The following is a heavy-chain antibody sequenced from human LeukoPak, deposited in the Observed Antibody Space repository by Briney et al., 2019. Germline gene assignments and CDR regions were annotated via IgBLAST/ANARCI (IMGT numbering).Heavy chain of an antibody. D-gene: IGHD4-23*01. J-gene: IGHJ5*02. V-gene: IGHV4-34*01. Sequence: SETLSLICAVCGGSFSGYYWIWIRQPPGKGLEWIGEINHSGSTNYNPSLKSRVTISVDTSKNQFSLKLSSVTAADTAVYYCARIYGGNSDWFDPWGQGTLVTVSS. CDR3: ARIYGGNSDWFDP. CDR1: GGSFSGYY. CDR2: INHSGST.